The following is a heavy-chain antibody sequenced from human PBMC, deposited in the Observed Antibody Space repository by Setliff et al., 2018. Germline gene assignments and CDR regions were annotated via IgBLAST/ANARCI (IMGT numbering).Heavy chain of an antibody. V-gene: IGHV7-4-1*01. CDR1: GYPISSYP. CDR2: INTKTATP. Sequence: SVKVSCKVSGYPISSYPLNWVRQAPGQGLEWMGWINTKTATPSYAQGFTGRFVFSLDTSAGTAHLQIDSLTSEDTAVYYCARDLPTEYETIRDTFDVWGQGTKVTVSS. CDR3: ARDLPTEYETIRDTFDV. D-gene: IGHD2-21*01. J-gene: IGHJ3*01.